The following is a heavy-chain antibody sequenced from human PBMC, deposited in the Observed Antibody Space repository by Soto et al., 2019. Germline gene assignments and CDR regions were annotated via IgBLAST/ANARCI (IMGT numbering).Heavy chain of an antibody. D-gene: IGHD7-27*01. CDR2: LIPLFGTT. J-gene: IGHJ4*02. Sequence: QVQLVQSGAEVKKPGSSVKVSCEASGGTFSGHAISWVRQAPGQGPEWMGGLIPLFGTTQHAQNFQDRLMSTADKYTSTASMELTSLRFEDTAIYYCARGPNWGYRFDSWGQGTLVTVAS. V-gene: IGHV1-69*06. CDR1: GGTFSGHA. CDR3: ARGPNWGYRFDS.